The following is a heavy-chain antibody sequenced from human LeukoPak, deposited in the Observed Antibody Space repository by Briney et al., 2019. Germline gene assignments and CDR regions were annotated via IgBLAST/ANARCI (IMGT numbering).Heavy chain of an antibody. J-gene: IGHJ4*02. V-gene: IGHV3-23*01. CDR2: ISGSGDST. CDR1: GFTFSSYA. D-gene: IGHD3-22*01. Sequence: PGGSLRLSCAASGFTFSSYAMTWVRQAPGKGLEWVSAISGSGDSTYSADSVKGRFTISRDNSKNTLYLQMNSLRADDTAVYYCAKWGSHYLYESSGSHHLDYWGQGTLVTVSS. CDR3: AKWGSHYLYESSGSHHLDY.